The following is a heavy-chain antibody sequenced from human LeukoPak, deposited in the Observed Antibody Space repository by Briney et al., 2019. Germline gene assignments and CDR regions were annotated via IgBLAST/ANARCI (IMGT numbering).Heavy chain of an antibody. V-gene: IGHV3-30-3*01. D-gene: IGHD1-26*01. J-gene: IGHJ6*03. CDR1: GFTFSSYA. Sequence: PGGFLRLSCPASGFTFSSYAMHWVRQAPGKGLEGVGVISYDGSNKYYADSVKGRFTISRDNAKNSLYLQMNSLRAEDTTVYYCARDGGWSHRPYYYYYYMDVWGKGTTVTGSS. CDR3: ARDGGWSHRPYYYYYYMDV. CDR2: ISYDGSNK.